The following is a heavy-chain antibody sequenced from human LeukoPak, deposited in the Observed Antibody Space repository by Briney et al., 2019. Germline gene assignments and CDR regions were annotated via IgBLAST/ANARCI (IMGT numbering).Heavy chain of an antibody. CDR2: TIGSGSTT. D-gene: IGHD6-6*01. Sequence: GGSPRLSWAASGFTFNYYAMSWVRQPAGKGLEWISATIGSGSTTYYADSVKGRFTISRDNSRNTLYRQMNSLRAEDTAMYYCAQGGEWKTRPFDSWGQGTLVIVSP. V-gene: IGHV3-23*01. J-gene: IGHJ4*02. CDR3: AQGGEWKTRPFDS. CDR1: GFTFNYYA.